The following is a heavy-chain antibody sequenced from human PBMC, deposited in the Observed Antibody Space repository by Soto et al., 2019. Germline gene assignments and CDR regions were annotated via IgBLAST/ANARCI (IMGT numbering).Heavy chain of an antibody. Sequence: GGSLRLSCAASGFTFSSYAMSWVRQAPGKGLEWVSAISGSGGSTYYADSVKGRFTISRDNSKNTLYLQMNSLRAEDTAVYYCAKDYYDSSGYYPRYYFDYWGQGTLVTVSS. D-gene: IGHD3-22*01. CDR3: AKDYYDSSGYYPRYYFDY. CDR1: GFTFSSYA. V-gene: IGHV3-23*01. J-gene: IGHJ4*02. CDR2: ISGSGGST.